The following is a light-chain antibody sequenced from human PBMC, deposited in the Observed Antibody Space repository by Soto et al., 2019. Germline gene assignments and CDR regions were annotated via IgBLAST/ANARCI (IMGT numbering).Light chain of an antibody. CDR3: QQYGSSPT. CDR1: QSVSSSY. Sequence: EIVLTQSPGTLSLSPGERATLSCRASQSVSSSYLAWYQQKPGQAPRLLIYGASSMATGIPDRFSGSGSGTDFTLNISRLEPEDFAVYSCQQYGSSPTFGGGTKVEIK. J-gene: IGKJ4*01. CDR2: GAS. V-gene: IGKV3-20*01.